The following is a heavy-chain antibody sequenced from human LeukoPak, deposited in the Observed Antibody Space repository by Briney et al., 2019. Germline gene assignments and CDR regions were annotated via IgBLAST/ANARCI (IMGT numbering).Heavy chain of an antibody. CDR1: GGSISSYY. CDR2: LYYTGST. D-gene: IGHD2-8*01. J-gene: IGHJ3*02. CDR3: ARARYDTNRAFDI. V-gene: IGHV4-59*01. Sequence: SETLSLTCTVSGGSISSYYWNWIRQPPGKGLEWIGYLYYTGSTNYNPSLKSRVTISVDTSKNQFSLNLSSVTAADAAVYYCARARYDTNRAFDIWGQGTMVTVSS.